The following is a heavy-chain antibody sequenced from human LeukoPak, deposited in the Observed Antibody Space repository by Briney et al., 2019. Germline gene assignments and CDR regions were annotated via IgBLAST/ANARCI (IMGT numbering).Heavy chain of an antibody. D-gene: IGHD6-13*01. CDR1: GGSISSYY. J-gene: IGHJ6*02. CDR2: IYYSGST. V-gene: IGHV4-59*12. Sequence: SETLSLTCTVSGGSISSYYWSWIRQPPGKGLEWIGDIYYSGSTNYNPSLKSRVTISVDTSKNQFSLKLSSVTAADTAVYYCAREGEYSSSWYDYYYYGMDVWGQGTTVTVSS. CDR3: AREGEYSSSWYDYYYYGMDV.